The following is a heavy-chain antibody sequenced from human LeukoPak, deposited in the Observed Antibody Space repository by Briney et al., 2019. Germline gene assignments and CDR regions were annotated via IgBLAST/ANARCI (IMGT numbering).Heavy chain of an antibody. D-gene: IGHD6-13*01. Sequence: PGGSLRVSCAASGFTFKIYAMCLGRQGAGHVLDPVSTISGNGDSTYYADSERGRFTISRDNSKNTLYLQMNSLRADDTAVYYCASQFVLAAAGFQHWGQGTLVTVSS. V-gene: IGHV3-23*01. CDR1: GFTFKIYA. J-gene: IGHJ1*01. CDR3: ASQFVLAAAGFQH. CDR2: ISGNGDST.